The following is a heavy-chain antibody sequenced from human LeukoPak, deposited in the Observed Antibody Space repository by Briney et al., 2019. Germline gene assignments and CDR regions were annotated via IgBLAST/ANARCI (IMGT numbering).Heavy chain of an antibody. J-gene: IGHJ3*02. CDR3: AKGGFVDIVATIEAFDI. CDR1: GFTFSSYA. Sequence: PGGSLRLSCAASGFTFSSYAMSWVRQAPGKGLEWVSTISGSGSSTYYADSVKGRFTISRDNSKNTLYLQMNSLRAEDTAVYYCAKGGFVDIVATIEAFDIWGQGTMVTVSS. D-gene: IGHD5-12*01. V-gene: IGHV3-23*01. CDR2: ISGSGSST.